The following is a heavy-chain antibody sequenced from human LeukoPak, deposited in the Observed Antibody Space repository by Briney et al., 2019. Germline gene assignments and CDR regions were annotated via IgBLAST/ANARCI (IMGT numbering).Heavy chain of an antibody. Sequence: SKTLSLTCVVSGFSISSDYYGGWIRQPPGKGLECIVSVYHGGNTYYNPSLKSRVSMSLDTSKNQFSLKLTSVTAAETAVYYCARHLNSIFGVVTPDYWGQGTLVTVSS. V-gene: IGHV4-38-2*01. D-gene: IGHD3-3*01. CDR3: ARHLNSIFGVVTPDY. CDR1: GFSISSDYY. J-gene: IGHJ4*02. CDR2: VYHGGNT.